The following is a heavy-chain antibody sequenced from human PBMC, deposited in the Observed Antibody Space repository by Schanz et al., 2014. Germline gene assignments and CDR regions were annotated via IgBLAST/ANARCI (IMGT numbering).Heavy chain of an antibody. D-gene: IGHD6-19*01. CDR3: AASSGWHPSTDY. CDR1: GFTFDKYA. Sequence: EVQLVESGGGLVQPGKSLRLSCAASGFTFDKYAMHWVRQAPGKGLEWVSYISGSSRTIYYADSMKGRFTVSRDNAENALYLQMNSLRAEDTAVYYCAASSGWHPSTDYWGQGTLVTVSS. CDR2: ISGSSRTI. J-gene: IGHJ4*02. V-gene: IGHV3-48*01.